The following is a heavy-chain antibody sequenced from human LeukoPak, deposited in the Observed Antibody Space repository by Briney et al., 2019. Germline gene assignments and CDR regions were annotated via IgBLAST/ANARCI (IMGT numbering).Heavy chain of an antibody. J-gene: IGHJ5*02. V-gene: IGHV4-34*01. Sequence: PSETLSLTCTVSGGSISSYYWSWIRQPPGKGLEWIGEINHSGSTNYNPSLKSRVTMSVDTSKNQFSLKLSSVAAADTAVYYCARGSPLGQNWFDPWGQGTLVTVSS. CDR3: ARGSPLGQNWFDP. CDR1: GGSISSYY. CDR2: INHSGST.